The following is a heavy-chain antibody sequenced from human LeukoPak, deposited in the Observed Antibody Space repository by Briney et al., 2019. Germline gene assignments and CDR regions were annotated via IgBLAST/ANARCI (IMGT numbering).Heavy chain of an antibody. Sequence: GASVKVSCKASGYTFASYYMHWVRQAPGQGLEWMGIINPSGGSTSYAQKFRGRVTMTRDMSTSTVDMELRSLGSEDTALYYCARGYCSGGSCTSFDRWGQGTLVTVSS. CDR2: INPSGGST. CDR1: GYTFASYY. V-gene: IGHV1-46*01. D-gene: IGHD2-15*01. J-gene: IGHJ4*02. CDR3: ARGYCSGGSCTSFDR.